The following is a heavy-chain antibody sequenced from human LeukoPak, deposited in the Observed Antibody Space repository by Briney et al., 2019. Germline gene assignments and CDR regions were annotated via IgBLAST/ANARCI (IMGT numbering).Heavy chain of an antibody. D-gene: IGHD6-13*01. CDR2: INHSGST. Sequence: PSETLSLTCAVYGGSFSGYYWSWIRQPPGKGLEWIGEINHSGSTNYNPSLKSRVTISVDTSKNQFSLKLSSVTAADTAVYYCARQGVGAAAGIFDPWGQGTLVTVSS. J-gene: IGHJ5*02. V-gene: IGHV4-34*01. CDR1: GGSFSGYY. CDR3: ARQGVGAAAGIFDP.